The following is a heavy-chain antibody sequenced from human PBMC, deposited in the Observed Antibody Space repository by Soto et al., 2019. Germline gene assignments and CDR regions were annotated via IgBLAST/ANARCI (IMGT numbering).Heavy chain of an antibody. D-gene: IGHD5-12*01. Sequence: PGGSLRLSCAASGFTFSSYAMHWVRQAPGKGLEWVAVISYDGSNKYYADSVKGRFTISRDNSKNTLYLQMNSLRAEDTAVYYCARVQGSGYDPHYYYYGMDVWGQGTTVTVSS. CDR2: ISYDGSNK. V-gene: IGHV3-30-3*01. CDR1: GFTFSSYA. J-gene: IGHJ6*02. CDR3: ARVQGSGYDPHYYYYGMDV.